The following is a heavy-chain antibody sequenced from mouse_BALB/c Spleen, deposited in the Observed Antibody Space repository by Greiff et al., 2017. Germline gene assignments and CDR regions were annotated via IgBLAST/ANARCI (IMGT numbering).Heavy chain of an antibody. Sequence: EVQRVESGPGLVKPSQSLSLTCTVTGYSITSDYAWNWIRQFPGNKLEWMGYISYSGSTSYNPSLKSRISITRDTSKNQFFLQLNSVTTEDTATYYCARSRYGNYWFAYWGQGTLVTVSA. D-gene: IGHD2-1*01. CDR1: GYSITSDYA. V-gene: IGHV3-2*02. CDR2: ISYSGST. J-gene: IGHJ3*01. CDR3: ARSRYGNYWFAY.